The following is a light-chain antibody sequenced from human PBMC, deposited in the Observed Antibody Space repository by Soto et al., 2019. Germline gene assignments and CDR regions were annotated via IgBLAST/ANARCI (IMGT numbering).Light chain of an antibody. V-gene: IGKV3-15*01. CDR3: KQYKEWPPFT. Sequence: ELVMTQSPATLSVSPGDRATLSCRAGQPLNNNVAWYQHKPGQAPRLLIYGASTRATGISARFSGSGSGTEFTLSISSLQSEDFAVYYCKQYKEWPPFTFGQGTRLEIK. CDR1: QPLNNN. J-gene: IGKJ5*01. CDR2: GAS.